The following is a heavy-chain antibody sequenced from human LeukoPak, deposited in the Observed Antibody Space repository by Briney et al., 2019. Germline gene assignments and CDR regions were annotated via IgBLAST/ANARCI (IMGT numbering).Heavy chain of an antibody. CDR3: ARDGFRFGDRSFDY. D-gene: IGHD3-10*01. Sequence: SETLSLTCTVSGGSISSSSYYWGWIRQPPGKGLEWIGSIYYSGSTYYNPSLKSRVTISVDTSKNQFSLKLSSVTAADTAVYYCARDGFRFGDRSFDYWGQGTLVTVSS. CDR2: IYYSGST. CDR1: GGSISSSSYY. J-gene: IGHJ4*02. V-gene: IGHV4-39*07.